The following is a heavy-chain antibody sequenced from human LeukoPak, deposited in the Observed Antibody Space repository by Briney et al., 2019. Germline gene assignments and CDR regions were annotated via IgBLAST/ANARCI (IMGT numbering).Heavy chain of an antibody. CDR3: AKGKVGGAVAGPLDS. D-gene: IGHD6-19*01. CDR1: GFTFTNYA. J-gene: IGHJ4*02. CDR2: VSGSGAST. Sequence: GGSLRLSCVASGFTFTNYAMTWVRQAPGKGLEWVSGVSGSGASTYYAESVKGRFSISRDSSENMMYLQLSSLRAEDSAVYYCAKGKVGGAVAGPLDSWGQGTLVTVSS. V-gene: IGHV3-23*01.